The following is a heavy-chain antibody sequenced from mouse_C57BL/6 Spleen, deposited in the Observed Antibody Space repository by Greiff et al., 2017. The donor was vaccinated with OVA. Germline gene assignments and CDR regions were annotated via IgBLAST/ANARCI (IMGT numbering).Heavy chain of an antibody. CDR2: INPSTGGT. CDR1: GYSFTGYY. Sequence: EVQLQQSGPELVKPGASVKISCKASGYSFTGYYMNWVKQSPEQSLEWIGEINPSTGGTTYNQKFKAKATLTVDKSSSTAYMQLKSLTSEDSAVYYCARAGELLYYFDYWGQGTTLTVSS. V-gene: IGHV1-42*01. CDR3: ARAGELLYYFDY. D-gene: IGHD4-1*01. J-gene: IGHJ2*01.